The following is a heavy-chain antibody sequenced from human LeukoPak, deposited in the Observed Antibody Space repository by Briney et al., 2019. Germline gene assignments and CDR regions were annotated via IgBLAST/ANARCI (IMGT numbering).Heavy chain of an antibody. CDR3: ARSPSGELDY. J-gene: IGHJ4*02. D-gene: IGHD1-26*01. CDR1: GYTFTSYY. Sequence: ASVEVSCKTSGYTFTSYYIHWVRQAPGQGLDYMGWINPDNGGTNYAQNFQGRVIMTRDTSISTAYMQLSRLTSDDTAVYYCARSPSGELDYWGRGTLVSVSS. V-gene: IGHV1-2*02. CDR2: INPDNGGT.